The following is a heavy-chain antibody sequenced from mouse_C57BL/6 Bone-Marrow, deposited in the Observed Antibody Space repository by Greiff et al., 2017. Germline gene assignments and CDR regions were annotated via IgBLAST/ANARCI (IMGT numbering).Heavy chain of an antibody. CDR3: ARRGYYGSSHYAMDY. Sequence: QVQLQQPGAELVKPGASVKLSCKASGYTFTSYWMHWVKQRPGRGLEWIGRIDPNSGGTKYNEKFKSKATLTVDKPSSTAYMQLSSLTSEDSAGYYCARRGYYGSSHYAMDYWGQGTSVTVSS. J-gene: IGHJ4*01. CDR1: GYTFTSYW. V-gene: IGHV1-72*01. CDR2: IDPNSGGT. D-gene: IGHD1-1*01.